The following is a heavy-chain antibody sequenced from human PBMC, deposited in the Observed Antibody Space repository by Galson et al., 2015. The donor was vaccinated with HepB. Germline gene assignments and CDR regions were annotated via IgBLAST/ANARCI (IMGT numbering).Heavy chain of an antibody. D-gene: IGHD5-12*01. CDR3: ARVGYSGYAKNYYFGY. CDR2: IIPIFGTA. CDR1: GGTFSSYA. J-gene: IGHJ4*02. V-gene: IGHV1-69*13. Sequence: SVKVSCKASGGTFSSYAISWVRQAPGQGLEWMGGIIPIFGTANYAQKFQGRVTITADESTSTAYMELSSLRSEDTAVYYCARVGYSGYAKNYYFGYWGQGTLVTASS.